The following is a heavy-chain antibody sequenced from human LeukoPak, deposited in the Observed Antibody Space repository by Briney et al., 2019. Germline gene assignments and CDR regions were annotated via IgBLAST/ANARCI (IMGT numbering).Heavy chain of an antibody. D-gene: IGHD4-17*01. V-gene: IGHV7-4-1*02. CDR2: INTNTGNP. Sequence: ASVKVSCKASGYTFTSYAMNWVRQAPGQGLEWMGWINTNTGNPTYAQGFTGRFVFSLDTSVSTAYLQISSLKAGDTAVYYCARELDDYGDVGGDYWGQGTLVTVSS. CDR1: GYTFTSYA. J-gene: IGHJ4*02. CDR3: ARELDDYGDVGGDY.